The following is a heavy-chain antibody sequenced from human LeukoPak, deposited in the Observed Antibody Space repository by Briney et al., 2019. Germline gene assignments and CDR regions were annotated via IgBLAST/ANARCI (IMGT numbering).Heavy chain of an antibody. CDR1: GFTFSSYA. D-gene: IGHD4-17*01. J-gene: IGHJ6*02. Sequence: GGSLRLSCAASGFTFSSYAMHWVRQAPGKGLECVSLISWDATNTYYADSVKGRFTTSRDNSKNSLYLQMNSLRAEDTALYYCAKAPGGTSYGDYYFFYAMDVWGQGTTVTVSS. V-gene: IGHV3-43D*03. CDR3: AKAPGGTSYGDYYFFYAMDV. CDR2: ISWDATNT.